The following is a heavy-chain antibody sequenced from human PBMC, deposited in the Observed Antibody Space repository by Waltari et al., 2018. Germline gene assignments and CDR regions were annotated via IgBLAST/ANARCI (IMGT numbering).Heavy chain of an antibody. Sequence: QVQLQESGPGLVKPSETLSLTCTVSGGSISSYYWSWIRQPAGKGLEWIGRIYTSGSTNYNPSLKSRVTMSVDTSKNQFSLKLSSVTAADTAVYYCARDRAMVRGVYFNWFDPWGQGTLVTVSS. CDR2: IYTSGST. D-gene: IGHD3-10*01. CDR3: ARDRAMVRGVYFNWFDP. J-gene: IGHJ5*02. V-gene: IGHV4-4*07. CDR1: GGSISSYY.